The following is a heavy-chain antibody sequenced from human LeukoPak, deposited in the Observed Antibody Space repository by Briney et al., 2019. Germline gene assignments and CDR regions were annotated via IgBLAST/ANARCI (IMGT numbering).Heavy chain of an antibody. CDR2: ISTSSDYI. CDR3: ASGPPFLKYFEY. V-gene: IGHV3-21*04. J-gene: IGHJ4*02. CDR1: GFTFSRYS. D-gene: IGHD3-3*01. Sequence: GGSLRLSCVASGFTFSRYSMNWVRQAPGKGLEWVSSISTSSDYIYYADSVKGRFTISRDNAKNSLYLEMNSLRAEDTALYYCASGPPFLKYFEYWGQGTLVTVSS.